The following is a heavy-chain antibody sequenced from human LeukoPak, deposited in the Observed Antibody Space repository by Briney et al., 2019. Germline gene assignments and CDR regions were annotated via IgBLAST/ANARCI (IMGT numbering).Heavy chain of an antibody. CDR2: ISSSSSTI. J-gene: IGHJ4*02. Sequence: GGSLRLSCAASGFTFSSYSMNWVRQAPGKGLEWVSYISSSSSTIYYADSVKGRFTISRDNAKNSLYLQMNRLRAEDTAVYYCADDPQNYDFWSGYPSWGQGTLVTVSS. V-gene: IGHV3-48*01. CDR1: GFTFSSYS. D-gene: IGHD3-3*01. CDR3: ADDPQNYDFWSGYPS.